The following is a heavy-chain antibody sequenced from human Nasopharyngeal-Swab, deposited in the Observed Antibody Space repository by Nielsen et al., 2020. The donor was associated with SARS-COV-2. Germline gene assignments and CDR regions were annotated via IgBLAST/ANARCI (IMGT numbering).Heavy chain of an antibody. CDR3: ATVFAYYGSGRPIDY. D-gene: IGHD3-10*01. CDR1: GYTLTELS. Sequence: ASVKVSCKVSGYTLTELSMHWVRQAPGKGLVWMGGFDPEDGETIYAQKFQGRVTMTEDTSTDTAYMELSSLRSEDTAVYYCATVFAYYGSGRPIDYWGQGTLVTVSS. J-gene: IGHJ4*02. CDR2: FDPEDGET. V-gene: IGHV1-24*01.